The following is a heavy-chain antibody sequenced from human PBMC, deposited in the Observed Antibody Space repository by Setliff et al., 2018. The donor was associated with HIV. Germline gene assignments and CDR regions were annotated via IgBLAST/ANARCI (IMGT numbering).Heavy chain of an antibody. V-gene: IGHV3-23*01. CDR1: GDSISSHY. D-gene: IGHD5-12*01. CDR2: ISGSGGST. Sequence: PSETLSLTCNVSGDSISSHYWSWVRQAPGKGLEWVSAISGSGGSTYYADSVKGRFTISRDNSKNTLYLQMNSLRAEDTAVYYCAKAPMATANGWHRVFDFWGQGTSVTVSS. J-gene: IGHJ4*02. CDR3: AKAPMATANGWHRVFDF.